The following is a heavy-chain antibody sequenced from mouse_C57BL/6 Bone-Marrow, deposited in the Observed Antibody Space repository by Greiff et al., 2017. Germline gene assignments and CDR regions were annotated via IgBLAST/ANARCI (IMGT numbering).Heavy chain of an antibody. Sequence: QVQLQQSGAELAKPGASVKLSCKASGYTFTSYWMHWVKQRPGQGLEWIGYINPSSGYTKYKQKFKDKATLTADKSSSTAYMQLSSLTYEDSAVYYCAREEDDYDAYYYAMDYWGQGTSVTVSS. J-gene: IGHJ4*01. CDR2: INPSSGYT. D-gene: IGHD2-4*01. CDR3: AREEDDYDAYYYAMDY. V-gene: IGHV1-7*01. CDR1: GYTFTSYW.